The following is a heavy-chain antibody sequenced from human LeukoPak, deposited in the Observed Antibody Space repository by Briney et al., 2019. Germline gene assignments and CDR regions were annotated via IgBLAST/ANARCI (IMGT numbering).Heavy chain of an antibody. D-gene: IGHD6-6*01. CDR3: ARDRNEVYGSSYLPFDY. Sequence: ASVKVSCKASGYTFTGYYMHWVRQAPGQGLEWMGWINPNSGGTNYAQKFQGRVTMTRDTSISTAYMELSRLRSDDTAVYYCARDRNEVYGSSYLPFDYWGQGTLVTVSS. CDR1: GYTFTGYY. CDR2: INPNSGGT. V-gene: IGHV1-2*02. J-gene: IGHJ4*02.